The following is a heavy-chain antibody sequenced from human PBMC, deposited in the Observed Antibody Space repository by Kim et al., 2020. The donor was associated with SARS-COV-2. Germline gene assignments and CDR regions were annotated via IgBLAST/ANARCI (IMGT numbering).Heavy chain of an antibody. J-gene: IGHJ4*02. CDR3: ARHSDNFVAGRAIDY. Sequence: SETLSLTCTVSGGSISNYYWSWIRQPPGKGLEWIGYIYYSGSTNYNPSLKSRVTISVDTSKNQFSLKLSSVTAADTAVYYCARHSDNFVAGRAIDYWGQG. D-gene: IGHD6-13*01. CDR2: IYYSGST. V-gene: IGHV4-59*08. CDR1: GGSISNYY.